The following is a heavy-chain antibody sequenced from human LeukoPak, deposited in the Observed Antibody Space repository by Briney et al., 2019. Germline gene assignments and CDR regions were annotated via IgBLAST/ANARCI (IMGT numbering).Heavy chain of an antibody. CDR1: GGSISSGGYY. V-gene: IGHV4-31*03. CDR2: IYYSGST. CDR3: ARGGPRYYDSSGYYY. Sequence: PSETLSLTCTVSGGSISSGGYYGSWIRQHPGKGLEWIGYIYYSGSTYYNPSLKSRVTISVDTSKNQFSLKLSSVTAADTAVYYCARGGPRYYDSSGYYYWGQGTLVTVSS. J-gene: IGHJ4*02. D-gene: IGHD3-22*01.